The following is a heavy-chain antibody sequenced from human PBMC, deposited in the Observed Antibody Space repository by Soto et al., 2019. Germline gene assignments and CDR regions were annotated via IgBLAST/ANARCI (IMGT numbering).Heavy chain of an antibody. V-gene: IGHV4-39*01. D-gene: IGHD3-3*01. CDR3: AKTGFWSDYRVADY. Sequence: SETLSLTCTVSGGSISSRSSYWGWIRQPPGKGLEWIGSINYSGSTYYNPSLKSRITISADTSKNQFSLKLSSVTAADTAVYFCAKTGFWSDYRVADYWGQGTLVTVSS. CDR1: GGSISSRSSY. J-gene: IGHJ4*02. CDR2: INYSGST.